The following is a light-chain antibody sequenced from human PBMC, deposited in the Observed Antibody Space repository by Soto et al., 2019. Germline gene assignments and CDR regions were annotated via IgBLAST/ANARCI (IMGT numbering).Light chain of an antibody. V-gene: IGKV1D-12*01. CDR2: AAS. Sequence: EIHVTQSPNSVSASVGDRVTITCRASQGISSWLAWYQQKPGKAPKLLIYAASSLQSGVPSRFSGSGSGTDFTLTISSLQPEDVATYYCPLANSFPHTFGGGTKVDIK. CDR3: PLANSFPHT. J-gene: IGKJ4*01. CDR1: QGISSW.